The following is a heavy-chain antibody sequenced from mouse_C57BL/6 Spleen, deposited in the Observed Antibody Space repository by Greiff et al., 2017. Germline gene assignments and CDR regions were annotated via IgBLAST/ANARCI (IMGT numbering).Heavy chain of an antibody. D-gene: IGHD2-4*01. Sequence: QVHVKQSGAELVKPGASVKMSCKASGYTFTTYPIEWMKQNHGKSLEWIGNFHPYNDDTKYNEKFKGKATLTVEKSSSTVYLELSRLTSDDSAVYDCAREELRRGGGFDYWGQGTTLTVSS. CDR3: AREELRRGGGFDY. V-gene: IGHV1-47*01. CDR2: FHPYNDDT. J-gene: IGHJ2*01. CDR1: GYTFTTYP.